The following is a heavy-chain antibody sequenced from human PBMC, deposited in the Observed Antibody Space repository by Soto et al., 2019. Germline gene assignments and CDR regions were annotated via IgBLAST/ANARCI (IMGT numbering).Heavy chain of an antibody. V-gene: IGHV4-31*03. Sequence: QVQLQESGPGLVKPSQTLSLTCTVSSASISNNNYYWAWIRQSSGKDLEWVGYIYYSGSTYYNPSLKSRLTISVETSDNHFSLKLTSVTAADTAVYFCARVATSGMHFYFDNWGPGTLVTVSS. J-gene: IGHJ4*02. CDR1: SASISNNNYY. CDR3: ARVATSGMHFYFDN. CDR2: IYYSGST. D-gene: IGHD6-6*01.